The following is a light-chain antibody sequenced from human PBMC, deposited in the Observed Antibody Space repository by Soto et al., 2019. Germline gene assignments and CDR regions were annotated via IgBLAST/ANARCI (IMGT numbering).Light chain of an antibody. J-gene: IGKJ1*01. CDR3: HQTDSIPET. V-gene: IGKV1-39*01. CDR1: QSISLF. CDR2: AAS. Sequence: DIQMTQSPSSLSASVGDTVTITCRASQSISLFSNWYQQKPGKAPKLLIYAASSLQSGVPSRFSGNGSGTDFTLTISSLQPEDFATYYCHQTDSIPETFGQGTKVEIK.